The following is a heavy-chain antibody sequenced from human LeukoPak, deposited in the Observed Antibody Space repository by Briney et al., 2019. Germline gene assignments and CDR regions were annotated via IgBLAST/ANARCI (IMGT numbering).Heavy chain of an antibody. Sequence: PGGSLRLSCAASGFTVSSNYMSWVRQAPGKGLEWVSVIYSGGSTYYADSVKGRFTISRDNSKNTLYLQMNSLRAEDTAVYYRARDTYDFWSGYYLFWGQGTLVTVSS. V-gene: IGHV3-53*01. CDR1: GFTVSSNY. CDR2: IYSGGST. CDR3: ARDTYDFWSGYYLF. D-gene: IGHD3-3*01. J-gene: IGHJ4*02.